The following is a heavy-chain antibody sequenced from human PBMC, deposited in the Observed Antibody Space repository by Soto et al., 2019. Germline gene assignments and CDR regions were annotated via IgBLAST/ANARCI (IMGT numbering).Heavy chain of an antibody. CDR1: ENTFIGYY. J-gene: IGHJ6*02. D-gene: IGHD3-22*01. CDR3: ARDEYYYDSSGPWYYYYGMDV. CDR2: ISPYSGDT. Sequence: ASVKVSCKASENTFIGYYLHWVRQAPGQGLEWMGWISPYSGDTDSAQKFQGRVTLTRDTSTRTVYMELSRLTSDDTAVYYCARDEYYYDSSGPWYYYYGMDVWGQGTTVTVSS. V-gene: IGHV1-2*02.